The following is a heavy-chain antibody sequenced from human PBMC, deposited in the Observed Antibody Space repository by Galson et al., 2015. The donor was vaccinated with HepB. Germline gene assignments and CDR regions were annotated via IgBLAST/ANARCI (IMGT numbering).Heavy chain of an antibody. CDR3: LRLGDLSGYSSS. D-gene: IGHD6-13*01. Sequence: SLRLSGAASGFTFGGSAIHWVRQASGKGPEWGGRIRSKASDYATAYAASLKGRFTISRDDSKNTAYLHMNSLKTEDTAVYYCLRLGDLSGYSSSWGQGTLVTVSS. V-gene: IGHV3-73*01. CDR2: IRSKASDYAT. J-gene: IGHJ4*02. CDR1: GFTFGGSA.